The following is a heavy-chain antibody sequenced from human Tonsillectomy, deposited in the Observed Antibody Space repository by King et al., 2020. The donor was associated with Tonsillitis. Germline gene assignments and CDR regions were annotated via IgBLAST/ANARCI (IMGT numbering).Heavy chain of an antibody. Sequence: LQLQESGPGLVKPSETLSLTCTVSGGSISSSSYYWGWIRQPPGKGLEWIGSIYYSGSTYYNPSLKSRVTISVDTSKNQFSLKLSSVTAADTAVYYCAGTRPDYGDYYFDYWGQGTLVTVSS. J-gene: IGHJ4*02. CDR2: IYYSGST. D-gene: IGHD4-17*01. V-gene: IGHV4-39*01. CDR1: GGSISSSSYY. CDR3: AGTRPDYGDYYFDY.